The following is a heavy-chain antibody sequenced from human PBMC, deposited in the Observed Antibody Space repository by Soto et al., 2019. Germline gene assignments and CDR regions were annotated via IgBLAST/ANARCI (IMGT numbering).Heavy chain of an antibody. J-gene: IGHJ6*02. CDR3: TKSRGSYFTYYGMDV. CDR2: IDWNSASV. V-gene: IGHV3-9*01. D-gene: IGHD1-26*01. CDR1: GFTFDDYA. Sequence: EVQLVESGGGLVQPGRSLRLSCAASGFTFDDYAMHWVRQTPGKSLEWVSAIDWNSASVGYADSVKGRFTISRDNADNALYLQMSSLRPEDTALYYCTKSRGSYFTYYGMDVWGQGTTVTVSS.